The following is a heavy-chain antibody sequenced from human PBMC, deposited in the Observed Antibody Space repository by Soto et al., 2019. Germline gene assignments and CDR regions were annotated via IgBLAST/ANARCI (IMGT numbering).Heavy chain of an antibody. D-gene: IGHD4-4*01. J-gene: IGHJ5*02. CDR1: GGTFSSYA. CDR3: ARDPPDYSNYDWFDP. CDR2: IIPIFGTA. Sequence: QVQLVQSGAEVKKPGSSVKVSCKASGGTFSSYAISWVRQAPGQGLEWMGGIIPIFGTANYAQKFQGRVTITADESTSTAYMELSSLRSEDTGVYYCARDPPDYSNYDWFDPWGQGTLVTVSS. V-gene: IGHV1-69*01.